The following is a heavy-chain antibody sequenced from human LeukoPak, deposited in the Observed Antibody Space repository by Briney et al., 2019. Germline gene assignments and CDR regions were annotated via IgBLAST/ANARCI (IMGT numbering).Heavy chain of an antibody. J-gene: IGHJ4*02. CDR1: GFTFSSYE. CDR2: ISSSGSTI. V-gene: IGHV3-48*03. Sequence: GGSPRLSCAASGFTFSSYEMNWVRQAPGKGLEWVSYISSSGSTIYYADSVKGRFTISRDNAKNSLYLQMNSLRAEDTAVYYCASSGYDSSFDYWGQGTLVTVSS. CDR3: ASSGYDSSFDY. D-gene: IGHD5-12*01.